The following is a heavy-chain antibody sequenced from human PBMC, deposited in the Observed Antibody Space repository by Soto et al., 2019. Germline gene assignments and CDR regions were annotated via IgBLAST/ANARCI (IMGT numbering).Heavy chain of an antibody. CDR1: GFTFSRYS. V-gene: IGHV3-48*01. Sequence: PGGSLRLSCAASGFTFSRYSMNWVRQAPGKGLEWVSHISSSSGTIYYADSAKGRFTISRDNAKNSLYLQMNSLRAEDTAVYYCARDYYKYYDSSGYYRSPAYWGQGTLVTVSS. D-gene: IGHD3-22*01. CDR3: ARDYYKYYDSSGYYRSPAY. CDR2: ISSSSGTI. J-gene: IGHJ4*02.